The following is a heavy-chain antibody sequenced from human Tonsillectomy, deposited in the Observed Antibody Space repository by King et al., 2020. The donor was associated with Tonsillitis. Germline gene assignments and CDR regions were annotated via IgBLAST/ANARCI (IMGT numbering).Heavy chain of an antibody. D-gene: IGHD1-26*01. CDR2: INPTGGGT. CDR1: GYTFTSYY. V-gene: IGHV1-46*01. Sequence: QLVQSGAEVKKPGGSVKVSCKASGYTFTSYYMHWVRQAPGQGLEWVGLINPTGGGTTYAQKFQGRVTMTMDTTTSTVYMELSSLRADDTAVYYCARTHRSCRYFFCYWGEGTLVTVSS. J-gene: IGHJ4*02. CDR3: ARTHRSCRYFFCY.